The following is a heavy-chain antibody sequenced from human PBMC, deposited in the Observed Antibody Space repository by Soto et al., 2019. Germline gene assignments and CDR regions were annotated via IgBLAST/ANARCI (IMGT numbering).Heavy chain of an antibody. Sequence: PSETLSLTCAVSGGSISSYYWSWIRQPPGKGLEWIGYIYYTGSTNYNPSLKSRVTISVDTSKNQFSLSLTSVTAADTAVYYCARHSGGYNGFDFSYWGQGALVTVS. CDR1: GGSISSYY. CDR3: ARHSGGYNGFDFSY. V-gene: IGHV4-59*08. D-gene: IGHD5-12*01. J-gene: IGHJ4*02. CDR2: IYYTGST.